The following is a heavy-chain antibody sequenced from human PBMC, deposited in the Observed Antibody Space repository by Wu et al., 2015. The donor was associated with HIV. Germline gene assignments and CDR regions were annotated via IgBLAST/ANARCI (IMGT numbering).Heavy chain of an antibody. CDR3: ARSSYSSGWPQLGAFDI. Sequence: QVQLVQSGAEVKKPGASVKVSCKASGYTFTGYYMHWVRQAPGQGLEWMGWINPNSGGTNYAQKFQGRVTMTRDTSISTAYMELSRLRSDDTAVYYCARSSYSSGWPQLGAFDIWGQGDKWSPSLQ. V-gene: IGHV1-2*02. D-gene: IGHD6-19*01. CDR2: INPNSGGT. CDR1: GYTFTGYY. J-gene: IGHJ3*02.